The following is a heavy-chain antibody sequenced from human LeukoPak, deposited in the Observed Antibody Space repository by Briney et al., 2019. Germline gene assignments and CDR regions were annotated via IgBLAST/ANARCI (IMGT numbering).Heavy chain of an antibody. J-gene: IGHJ3*02. V-gene: IGHV4-39*07. CDR3: ARESFQAFDI. CDR2: IYYSGST. D-gene: IGHD1-26*01. CDR1: GGSISSSSYY. Sequence: SETLSLTCTVSGGSISSSSYYWGWIRQPPGKGLEWIGSIYYSGSTYYNPSLRSRVTISVDTSKNQFSLELSSVTAADTAIYYCARESFQAFDIWGQGTLVTVSS.